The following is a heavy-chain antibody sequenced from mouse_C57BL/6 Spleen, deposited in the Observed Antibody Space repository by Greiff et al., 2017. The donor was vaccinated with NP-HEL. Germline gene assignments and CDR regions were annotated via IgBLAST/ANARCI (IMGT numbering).Heavy chain of an antibody. D-gene: IGHD1-1*01. CDR1: GYTFTSYW. CDR2: IYPGSGST. J-gene: IGHJ4*01. V-gene: IGHV1-55*01. Sequence: QVQLQQPGAELVKPGASVKMSCKASGYTFTSYWITWVKQRPGQGLEWIGDIYPGSGSTNYNEKFKSKATLTVDTSSSTAYMQLSSLTSEDSAVYYCARGGYYYGSDAMDYWGQGTSVTVSS. CDR3: ARGGYYYGSDAMDY.